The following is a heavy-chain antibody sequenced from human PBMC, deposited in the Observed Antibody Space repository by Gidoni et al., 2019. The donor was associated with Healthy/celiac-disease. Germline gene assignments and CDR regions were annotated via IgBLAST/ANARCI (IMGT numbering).Heavy chain of an antibody. CDR2: IYYSRST. D-gene: IGHD3-3*01. CDR1: GGSISSYY. CDR3: ASTNSDYDFWSGYSIDAFDI. V-gene: IGHV4-59*01. Sequence: QVQLQESGPGLVKPSETLSLTCTVPGGSISSYYWSWIRQPPGKGLEWIGYIYYSRSTNYNPSLKSRVTISVDTSKNQFSLKLSSVTAADTAVYYCASTNSDYDFWSGYSIDAFDIWGQGTMVTVSS. J-gene: IGHJ3*02.